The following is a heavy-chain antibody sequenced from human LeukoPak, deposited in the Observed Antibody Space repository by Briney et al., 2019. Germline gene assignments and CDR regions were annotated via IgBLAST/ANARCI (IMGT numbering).Heavy chain of an antibody. CDR3: ARLILGWLDHFDS. Sequence: SETLSLTCPASAGSISTFSWSWIRQPPGKGLEWVGYMYDTGSPNYNPSLKSRVTISVDPSRNQFSLKLSSVTAADAAVYYCARLILGWLDHFDSWGQGALVTVSS. CDR2: MYDTGSP. D-gene: IGHD3/OR15-3a*01. J-gene: IGHJ4*02. CDR1: AGSISTFS. V-gene: IGHV4-59*08.